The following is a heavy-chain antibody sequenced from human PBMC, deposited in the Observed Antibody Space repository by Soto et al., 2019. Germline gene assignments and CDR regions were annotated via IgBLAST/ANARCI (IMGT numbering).Heavy chain of an antibody. CDR3: ARTLVSWGSFDY. D-gene: IGHD7-27*01. CDR2: ISGSGGST. V-gene: IGHV3-23*01. CDR1: GFTFSSYA. Sequence: GGSLRLSCAASGFTFSSYAMSWVRQAPGKGLEWVSAISGSGGSTYYADSVKGRFTISRDNAKNSLYLQMNSLRAEDTAVYYCARTLVSWGSFDYWGQGTLVTVSS. J-gene: IGHJ4*02.